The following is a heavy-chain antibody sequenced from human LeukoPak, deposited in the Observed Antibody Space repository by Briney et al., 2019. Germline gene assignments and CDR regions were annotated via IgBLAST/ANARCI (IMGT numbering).Heavy chain of an antibody. CDR3: AREGVEYSSSFGY. V-gene: IGHV4-30-4*08. D-gene: IGHD6-6*01. Sequence: SETLSLTCTVSGGSISSGDYYWSWIRQPPGKGLEWIGYIYYSGSTYYNPSLKSRVTISVDTSKNQFSLKLSSATAADTAVYYCAREGVEYSSSFGYWGQGTLVTVSS. J-gene: IGHJ4*02. CDR1: GGSISSGDYY. CDR2: IYYSGST.